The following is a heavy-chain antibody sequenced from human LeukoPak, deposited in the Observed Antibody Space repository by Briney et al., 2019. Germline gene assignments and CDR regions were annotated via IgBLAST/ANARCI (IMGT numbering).Heavy chain of an antibody. CDR1: GDSISSYY. Sequence: SETLPLTCTVSGDSISSYYWSWIRQPPGKGLEWIGYISYSGSTNYNPSFKSRVTISVETSKTQYSLKLSSVTAADTAVYYCARYYFDRSGFYLLDYWGQGTLVTVSS. V-gene: IGHV4-59*08. CDR2: ISYSGST. CDR3: ARYYFDRSGFYLLDY. J-gene: IGHJ4*02. D-gene: IGHD3-22*01.